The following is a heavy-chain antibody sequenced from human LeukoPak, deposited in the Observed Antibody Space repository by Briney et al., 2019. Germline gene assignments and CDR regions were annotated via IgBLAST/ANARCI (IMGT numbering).Heavy chain of an antibody. CDR1: GFIFSDYY. D-gene: IGHD5-12*01. CDR3: ARGPLGDSGYDQGSFDS. V-gene: IGHV3-11*06. CDR2: IISTRSYT. Sequence: GGPLRLSCAASGFIFSDYYMSWIRQVLGKGLEWVSYIISTRSYTNYADSVKGRFTTSRDNAKNPLYLQMNSLRAEDTAVYYCARGPLGDSGYDQGSFDSWGKGTLVTVSS. J-gene: IGHJ4*02.